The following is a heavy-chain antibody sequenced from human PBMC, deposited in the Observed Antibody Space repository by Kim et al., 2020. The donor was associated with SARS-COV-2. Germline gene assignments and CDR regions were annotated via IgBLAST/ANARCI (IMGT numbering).Heavy chain of an antibody. J-gene: IGHJ2*01. CDR2: IYPGDSDT. Sequence: GESLKISCKGSGYSFTSYWIGWVRQMPGKGLEWMGIIYPGDSDTRYSPSFQGQVTISADKSISTAYLQWSSLKASDTAMYYCARLSRTKNDSSGPSWYFDLWGRGTLVTVSS. CDR3: ARLSRTKNDSSGPSWYFDL. CDR1: GYSFTSYW. V-gene: IGHV5-51*01. D-gene: IGHD3-22*01.